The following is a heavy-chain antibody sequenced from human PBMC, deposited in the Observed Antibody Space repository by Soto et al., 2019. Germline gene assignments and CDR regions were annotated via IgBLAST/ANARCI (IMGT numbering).Heavy chain of an antibody. Sequence: QPGGSLRLSCAASGFTFSSYAMSWVRQAPGKGLEWVSAISGSGGSTYYADSVKGRFTISSDNSKNTLYLQMNSLRAEDTAVYYCAKGCDFWSGYCYYYGMDVWGQGTTVTVSS. CDR2: ISGSGGST. D-gene: IGHD3-3*01. CDR1: GFTFSSYA. CDR3: AKGCDFWSGYCYYYGMDV. V-gene: IGHV3-23*01. J-gene: IGHJ6*02.